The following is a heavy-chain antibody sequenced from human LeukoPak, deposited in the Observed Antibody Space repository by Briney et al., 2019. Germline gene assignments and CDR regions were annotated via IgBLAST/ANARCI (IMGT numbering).Heavy chain of an antibody. Sequence: PSETLSLTCTVSGGSISSYYWSWIRQPPGKGLEWIGYIYYSGSTNYNPSLKSRVTISVDTSKNQFSLKLSSVTAADTAVYYCAGSIVGLPLVGWGQGTLVTVSS. D-gene: IGHD1-26*01. J-gene: IGHJ4*02. V-gene: IGHV4-59*01. CDR3: AGSIVGLPLVG. CDR1: GGSISSYY. CDR2: IYYSGST.